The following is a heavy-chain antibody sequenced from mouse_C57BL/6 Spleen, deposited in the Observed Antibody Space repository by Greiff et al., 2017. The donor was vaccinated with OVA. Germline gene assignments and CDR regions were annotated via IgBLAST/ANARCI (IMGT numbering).Heavy chain of an antibody. D-gene: IGHD2-1*01. Sequence: EVKLVESGGGLVKPGGSLKLSCAASGFTFSSYAMSWVRQTPEKRLEWVATISDGGSYTYYPDNVKGRFTISRDNAKNNLYLQMSHLKSEDTAMYYCARAINYEYFDYWGQGTTLTVSS. V-gene: IGHV5-4*03. CDR3: ARAINYEYFDY. CDR2: ISDGGSYT. CDR1: GFTFSSYA. J-gene: IGHJ2*01.